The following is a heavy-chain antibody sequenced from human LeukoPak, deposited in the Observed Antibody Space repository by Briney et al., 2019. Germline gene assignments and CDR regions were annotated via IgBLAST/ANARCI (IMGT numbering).Heavy chain of an antibody. CDR2: ISSSSSTI. V-gene: IGHV3-48*04. Sequence: GGSLRLSCAASGFTVSSNYMSWVRQAPGKGLEWVSYISSSSSTIYYADSVKGRFTISRDNAKNSLYLQMNSLRAEDTALYYCAKDSSPYYDSSGYLDYWGQGTLVTVSS. D-gene: IGHD3-22*01. J-gene: IGHJ4*02. CDR3: AKDSSPYYDSSGYLDY. CDR1: GFTVSSNY.